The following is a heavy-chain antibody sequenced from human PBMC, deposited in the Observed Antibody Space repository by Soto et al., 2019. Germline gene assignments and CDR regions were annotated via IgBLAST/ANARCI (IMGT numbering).Heavy chain of an antibody. CDR2: ISYEDYKK. D-gene: IGHD5-12*01. J-gene: IGHJ4*02. Sequence: GGSLRLSCAASGFTFKTYAMHWVRQAPGKGLEWVAAISYEDYKKYYADSVKGRFTISRDNSKNTMFLEMSSLRPDDTAVYYCSRSGNGDYDYGLHYFDFWGQGALVTVSS. V-gene: IGHV3-30-3*01. CDR1: GFTFKTYA. CDR3: SRSGNGDYDYGLHYFDF.